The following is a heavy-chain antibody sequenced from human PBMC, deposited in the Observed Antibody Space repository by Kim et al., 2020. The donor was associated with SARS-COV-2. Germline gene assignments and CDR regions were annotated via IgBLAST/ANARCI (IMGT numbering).Heavy chain of an antibody. Sequence: GGSLRLSCAPSGFTFSTYAMSWVRQAPGMGLEWVSAIGRTGSDTYYIDSVKGRFAISRDNSRNTLFLQMNSLRAEDTATYYCVSESVTASPYYEY. D-gene: IGHD3-10*01. CDR2: IGRTGSDT. CDR1: GFTFSTYA. CDR3: VSESVTASPYYEY. J-gene: IGHJ1*01. V-gene: IGHV3-23*01.